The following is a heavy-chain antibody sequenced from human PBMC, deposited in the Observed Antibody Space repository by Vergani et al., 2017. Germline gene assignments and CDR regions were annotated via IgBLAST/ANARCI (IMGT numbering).Heavy chain of an antibody. CDR1: GFTFDDYA. Sequence: EVQLVESGGGVVQPGGSLRLSCAASGFTFDDYAMHWVRQAPGKGLEWVSLISGDGGSTYYADSVKGRFTISRDNSKNSLYLQMNSLRTEDTALYYCAKDEGDYGDYAXPDHWGQGTLVTVSS. CDR2: ISGDGGST. D-gene: IGHD4-17*01. J-gene: IGHJ5*02. CDR3: AKDEGDYGDYAXPDH. V-gene: IGHV3-43*02.